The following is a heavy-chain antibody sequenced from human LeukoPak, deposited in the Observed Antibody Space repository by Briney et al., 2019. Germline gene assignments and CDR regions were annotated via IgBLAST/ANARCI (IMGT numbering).Heavy chain of an antibody. CDR1: GGSISSYF. Sequence: SETLSLTCTVSGGSISSYFWSWLRQPPGKGLEWIGYIYYSGSTNYNPSLKSRVTISVDTCKNQFSLKLSSVTAADTAVYYCARDDTGVIRGIRFHYWGQGTLVTVSS. CDR2: IYYSGST. D-gene: IGHD3-10*01. CDR3: ARDDTGVIRGIRFHY. V-gene: IGHV4-59*01. J-gene: IGHJ4*02.